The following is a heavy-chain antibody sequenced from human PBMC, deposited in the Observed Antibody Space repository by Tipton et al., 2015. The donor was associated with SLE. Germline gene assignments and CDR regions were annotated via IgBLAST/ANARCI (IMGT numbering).Heavy chain of an antibody. D-gene: IGHD3-10*01. CDR1: GYSISSGYY. J-gene: IGHJ4*02. CDR2: IFHSGST. Sequence: TLSLTCAVSGYSISSGYYWGWIRQPPGKGLDWIASIFHSGSTYYNPSLKSRVAISVDTSKNQFSLRLSSVTAADSAVYYCARYELWFGNYYWGQGTLVTVSS. CDR3: ARYELWFGNYY. V-gene: IGHV4-38-2*01.